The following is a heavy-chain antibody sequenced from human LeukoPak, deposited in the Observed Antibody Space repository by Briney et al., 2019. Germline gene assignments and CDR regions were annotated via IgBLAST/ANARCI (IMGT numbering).Heavy chain of an antibody. D-gene: IGHD6-19*01. Sequence: ASVKVSCKASGGTFSSYAISWVRQAPGQRLEWMGGIIPIFGSRNYAQKFQGRVTITADESTSTAYMELSSLRSEDTGVYYCARGFSTVTGSFDYWGQGTLVTVSS. J-gene: IGHJ4*02. V-gene: IGHV1-69*13. CDR1: GGTFSSYA. CDR2: IIPIFGSR. CDR3: ARGFSTVTGSFDY.